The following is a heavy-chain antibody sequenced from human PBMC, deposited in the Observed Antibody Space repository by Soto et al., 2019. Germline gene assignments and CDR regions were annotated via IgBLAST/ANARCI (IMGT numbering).Heavy chain of an antibody. CDR2: ISGSGGST. D-gene: IGHD4-4*01. CDR1: VFTLSSYE. CDR3: AREGVTNYTDYYFDL. Sequence: GWDLRLSCGDSVFTLSSYEMSWFRQAPLNVLEWVSAISGSGGSTYYADSVKGRFTISRDNAKTSLYLQMDSLRPEDTAIYYCAREGVTNYTDYYFDLWGHGALVTVSS. V-gene: IGHV3-23*01. J-gene: IGHJ4*01.